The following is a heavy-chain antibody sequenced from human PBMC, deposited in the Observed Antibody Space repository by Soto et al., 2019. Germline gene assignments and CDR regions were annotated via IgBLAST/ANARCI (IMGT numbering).Heavy chain of an antibody. Sequence: QVQLVQSGAEVKKPGASVKVSCKASGYTFTSYAMHWVRQAPGPRLEWMGWINAGNGNTKYSQKFQGRVTITRDTSASTAYMELSSLRSEDTAVYYCALFPITMIVDYWGQGTLVTVSS. CDR3: ALFPITMIVDY. CDR1: GYTFTSYA. D-gene: IGHD3-22*01. CDR2: INAGNGNT. J-gene: IGHJ4*02. V-gene: IGHV1-3*01.